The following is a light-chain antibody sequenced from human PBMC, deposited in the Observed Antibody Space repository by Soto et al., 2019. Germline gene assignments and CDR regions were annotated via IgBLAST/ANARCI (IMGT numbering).Light chain of an antibody. CDR2: YMS. CDR1: QYVGSR. CDR3: HQRQSWPRT. V-gene: IGKV3-11*01. Sequence: EIVLTQSPATLSSSPGETATLSCRASQYVGSRLAWYQHKPGQAPRLLIYYMSKRATGIPARFSGSGSGTDFTLTISSLAPDYFAIYYCHQRQSWPRTFGQGTKVEIK. J-gene: IGKJ1*01.